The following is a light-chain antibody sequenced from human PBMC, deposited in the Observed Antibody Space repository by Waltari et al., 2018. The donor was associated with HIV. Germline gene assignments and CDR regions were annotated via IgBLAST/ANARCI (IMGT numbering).Light chain of an antibody. CDR1: SSNVGSDDL. J-gene: IGLJ1*01. CDR2: EVT. V-gene: IGLV2-23*02. Sequence: QSALIQPPSVSGSPGQSITISCTGTSSNVGSDDLVSWYQQHPGEAPKLIIYEVTKRPSGVSNRFSGSKSGNTASLTISGLQAEDEADYYCCSCPRSGIRYVFGTGTKVTVL. CDR3: CSCPRSGIRYV.